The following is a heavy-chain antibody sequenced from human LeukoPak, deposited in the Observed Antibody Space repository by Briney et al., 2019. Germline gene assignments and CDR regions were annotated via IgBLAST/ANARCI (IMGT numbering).Heavy chain of an antibody. D-gene: IGHD2-21*01. J-gene: IGHJ3*02. V-gene: IGHV3-48*01. CDR2: ISSSGSTI. CDR3: ARDRPYYSYGFDI. Sequence: GGSLRLSCAASGFTFTSYSMNWVRQAPGKGLEWVSYISSSGSTISYADSVKGRFTISRDNAKNSLYLQMNSLRAEDTAVYYCARDRPYYSYGFDIWGQGTMVTVSS. CDR1: GFTFTSYS.